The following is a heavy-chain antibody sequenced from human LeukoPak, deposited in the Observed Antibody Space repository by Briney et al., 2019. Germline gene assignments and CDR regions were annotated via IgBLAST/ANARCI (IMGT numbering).Heavy chain of an antibody. J-gene: IGHJ4*02. Sequence: ASVKVSCKTSGYTFSRYGFSWVRQAPGQGLEWIGWIGVFNGNRNYAKSVQGRITLSADTSTNTTYMELRSLTSDDTAVYFCGRDWDWHVQFWGQGTLITVSS. CDR3: GRDWDWHVQF. V-gene: IGHV1-18*01. D-gene: IGHD1-26*01. CDR1: GYTFSRYG. CDR2: IGVFNGNR.